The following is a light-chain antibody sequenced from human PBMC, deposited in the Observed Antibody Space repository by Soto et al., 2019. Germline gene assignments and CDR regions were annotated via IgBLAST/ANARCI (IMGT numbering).Light chain of an antibody. V-gene: IGKV3-20*01. CDR3: LLYFSPDRYT. J-gene: IGKJ2*01. CDR2: GAS. Sequence: EIVLTQTPGTLSLSPGERATLSCRASQSVTSSHLAWYQQKPGQAPRLLIYGASTRATGIPDRFSGSGSDTDFSLTLRRLDPEDVAMYYCLLYFSPDRYTFGPGTKVQIK. CDR1: QSVTSSH.